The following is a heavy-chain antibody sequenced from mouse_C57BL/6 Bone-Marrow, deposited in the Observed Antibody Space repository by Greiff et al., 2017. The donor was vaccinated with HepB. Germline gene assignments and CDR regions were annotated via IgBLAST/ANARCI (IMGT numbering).Heavy chain of an antibody. Sequence: VHLVESGAELVRPGASVTLSCKASGYTFTDYEMHWVKQTPVHGLEWIGAIDPETGGTAYNQKFKGKAILTADKSSSTAYMELRSLTSEDSAVYYCTRGWDGYAMDYWGQGTSVTVSS. CDR1: GYTFTDYE. J-gene: IGHJ4*01. CDR2: IDPETGGT. V-gene: IGHV1-15*01. CDR3: TRGWDGYAMDY. D-gene: IGHD4-1*01.